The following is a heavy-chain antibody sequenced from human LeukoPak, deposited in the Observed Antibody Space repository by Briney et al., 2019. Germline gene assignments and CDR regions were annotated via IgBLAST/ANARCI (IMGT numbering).Heavy chain of an antibody. D-gene: IGHD5-18*01. J-gene: IGHJ6*02. CDR2: IYYSGST. Sequence: SETLSLTCTVSGGSISSGGYYWSWIRQHPGKGLEWIGYIYYSGSTYYNPSLKSRVTISVDTSKNQFSLKLSSVTAADTAVYYCARDRTARDYGMDVWGQGTTVTVSS. CDR1: GGSISSGGYY. V-gene: IGHV4-31*03. CDR3: ARDRTARDYGMDV.